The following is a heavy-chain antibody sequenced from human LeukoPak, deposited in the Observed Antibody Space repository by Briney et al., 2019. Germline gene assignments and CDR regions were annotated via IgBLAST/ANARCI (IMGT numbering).Heavy chain of an antibody. CDR1: GFTFSSYS. D-gene: IGHD3-22*01. J-gene: IGHJ4*02. CDR2: ISSSSSYI. V-gene: IGHV3-21*01. CDR3: ARAWSSGYSWVAYYFDY. Sequence: GGSLRLSCAASGFTFSSYSMNWVRQAPGKGLEWVSSISSSSSYIYYADSVKGRFTISRDNAKDSLYPQMNSLRAEDTAVYYCARAWSSGYSWVAYYFDYWGQGTLVTVSS.